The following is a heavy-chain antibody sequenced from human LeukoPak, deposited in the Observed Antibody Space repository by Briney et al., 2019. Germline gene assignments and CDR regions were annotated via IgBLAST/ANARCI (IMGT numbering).Heavy chain of an antibody. V-gene: IGHV3-23*01. J-gene: IGHJ4*02. CDR2: ISGSGGGT. Sequence: GRSLRLSCAASGFTFSAHAMSWVRQAPGKGLEWVSGISGSGGGTYYTDSVKGRFTISRDNSKNRLYLQMNSLRAEDTAVYYCAKDRAGYPFYFDYWGQGTLVPVSS. CDR1: GFTFSAHA. CDR3: AKDRAGYPFYFDY. D-gene: IGHD3-9*01.